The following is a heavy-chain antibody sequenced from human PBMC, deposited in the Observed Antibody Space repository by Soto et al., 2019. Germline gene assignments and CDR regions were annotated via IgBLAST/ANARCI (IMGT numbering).Heavy chain of an antibody. V-gene: IGHV3-23*01. CDR3: AKSNEALYYYDSSGYNWFDP. Sequence: LRLSCAASGFTFSIYAMSWVRQAPGKGLEWVSAISGSGGSTYYADSVKGRFTISRDNSKNTLYLQMNSLRAEDTAVYYCAKSNEALYYYDSSGYNWFDPWGQGTLVTVSS. CDR2: ISGSGGST. J-gene: IGHJ5*02. D-gene: IGHD3-22*01. CDR1: GFTFSIYA.